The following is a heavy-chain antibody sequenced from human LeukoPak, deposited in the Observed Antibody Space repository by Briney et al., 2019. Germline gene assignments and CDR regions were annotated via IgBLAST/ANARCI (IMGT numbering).Heavy chain of an antibody. D-gene: IGHD3-9*01. J-gene: IGHJ4*02. CDR1: GFTFSSYA. CDR2: ISYDGSNK. V-gene: IGHV3-30*04. CDR3: ARDLRYFDWLRGVGFDY. Sequence: GGSLRLSCAASGFTFSSYAMHWVRQAPGKGLEWVAVISYDGSNKYYADSVKGRFTISRDNSKNTLYLQMNSLRAEDTAVYYCARDLRYFDWLRGVGFDYWGQGTLVTVSS.